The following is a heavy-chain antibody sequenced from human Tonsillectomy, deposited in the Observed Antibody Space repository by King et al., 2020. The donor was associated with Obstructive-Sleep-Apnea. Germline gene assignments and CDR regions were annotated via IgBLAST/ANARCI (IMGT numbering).Heavy chain of an antibody. CDR1: GGSISSSSYY. CDR2: IYYSGST. Sequence: QLQESGPGLVKPSETLSLTCTVSGGSISSSSYYWGWVLQPPGKGLGWIGSIYYSGSTYDNPSLKGRVTITVDTSKNQFSLKLRSVTAADTAVYYCARDGRYFDWLLTYYFDYWGQGTLVTVSS. D-gene: IGHD3-9*01. V-gene: IGHV4-39*07. J-gene: IGHJ4*02. CDR3: ARDGRYFDWLLTYYFDY.